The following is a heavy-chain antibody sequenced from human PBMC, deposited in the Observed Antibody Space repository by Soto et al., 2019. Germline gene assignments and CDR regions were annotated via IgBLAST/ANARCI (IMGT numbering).Heavy chain of an antibody. J-gene: IGHJ6*02. CDR3: AANSLGGGSQGDV. D-gene: IGHD3-10*01. Sequence: QVRLVQSGAEVNKPGYSVKVSCKASGDTFSSYSLSWVRQAPGQGLEWTGGIVPIFGTTVYAPRLQGRLTITADGPTSTSYMELSGLTFEDTAVYYCAANSLGGGSQGDVWGQGTTVTVSS. V-gene: IGHV1-69*01. CDR1: GDTFSSYS. CDR2: IVPIFGTT.